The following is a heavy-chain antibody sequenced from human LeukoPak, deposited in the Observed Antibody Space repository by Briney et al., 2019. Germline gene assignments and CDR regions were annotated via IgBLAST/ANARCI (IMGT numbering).Heavy chain of an antibody. D-gene: IGHD3-10*01. CDR2: IYTSGST. J-gene: IGHJ4*02. V-gene: IGHV4-61*02. Sequence: SETLSLTCTVSGGSISSGSYYWSWIRQPAGRGLEWIGRIYTSGSTNYNPSLKSRVTISVDTSKNQFSLKLSSVTAADTAVYYCARESPHYGSDYWGQGTLVTVSS. CDR3: ARESPHYGSDY. CDR1: GGSISSGSYY.